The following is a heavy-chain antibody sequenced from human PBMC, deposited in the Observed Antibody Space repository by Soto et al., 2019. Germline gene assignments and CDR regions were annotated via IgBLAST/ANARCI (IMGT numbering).Heavy chain of an antibody. V-gene: IGHV3-15*07. J-gene: IGHJ5*02. CDR2: VKNNGGAT. D-gene: IGHD2-21*01. CDR3: AADLGPAYDSNSWFDP. Sequence: EVQLVESGGDLVKPGGSLRLSCAASGFIFSHAWFHWVRQPPGKGLELVGRVKNNGGATDYAASVKGRFTISRDDSKEKVYLQMRSLKTKDMAIYYCAADLGPAYDSNSWFDPGGQGTLVTVSS. CDR1: GFIFSHAW.